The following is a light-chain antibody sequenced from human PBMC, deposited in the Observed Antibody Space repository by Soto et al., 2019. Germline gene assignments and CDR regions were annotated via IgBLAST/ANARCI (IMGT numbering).Light chain of an antibody. V-gene: IGKV1-9*01. CDR2: AES. J-gene: IGKJ2*01. Sequence: IQLTQSPSSLSASVGDRVTIPCRASQGISSYLAWYQQKPGKATKFLIYAESTLQRGVPSRFSGSGYGTDFNLNISSLQPEDFATYFCQQRNIYPPTFGQWTELESK. CDR3: QQRNIYPPT. CDR1: QGISSY.